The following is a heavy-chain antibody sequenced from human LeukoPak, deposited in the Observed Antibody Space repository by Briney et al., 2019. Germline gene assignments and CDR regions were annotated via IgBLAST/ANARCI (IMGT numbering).Heavy chain of an antibody. Sequence: ASVKVSCKASGYTFTGYYMHWVRQAPGQGLEWMGWINPNSGGTNYAQKFQGRVTMTRDTSISTAYMELSRLRSDDTAVYYCARDRTRYSSDWYRPWGQGTLVTVSS. CDR3: ARDRTRYSSDWYRP. CDR1: GYTFTGYY. CDR2: INPNSGGT. V-gene: IGHV1-2*02. D-gene: IGHD6-19*01. J-gene: IGHJ5*02.